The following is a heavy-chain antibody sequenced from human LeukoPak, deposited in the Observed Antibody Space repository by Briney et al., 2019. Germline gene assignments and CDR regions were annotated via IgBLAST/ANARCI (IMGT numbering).Heavy chain of an antibody. V-gene: IGHV3-48*01. CDR2: ISSTSGDV. D-gene: IGHD2-15*01. Sequence: GGSPRLSCVASGFSFSRFGMNWVRQAPGKALEWISHISSTSGDVYYADSVKGRFTISRDNANNSLYLQMNSLRVEDTAIYYCAQKGGTDHWGQGTLVTVSS. CDR1: GFSFSRFG. J-gene: IGHJ4*02. CDR3: AQKGGTDH.